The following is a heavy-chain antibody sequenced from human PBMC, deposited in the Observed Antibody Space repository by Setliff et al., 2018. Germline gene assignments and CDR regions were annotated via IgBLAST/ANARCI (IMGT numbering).Heavy chain of an antibody. D-gene: IGHD5-18*01. V-gene: IGHV1-18*01. CDR3: ARGGNTYAFNWFDP. J-gene: IGHJ5*02. Sequence: ASVKVSCKASGYTFRNYAFAWVRQAPGQGLEWVGWISVYNGDTNYAQKFQGRVTLTTDTSTSTAYMELRSLRSDDTAVYYCARGGNTYAFNWFDPWGQGTLVTVS. CDR2: ISVYNGDT. CDR1: GYTFRNYA.